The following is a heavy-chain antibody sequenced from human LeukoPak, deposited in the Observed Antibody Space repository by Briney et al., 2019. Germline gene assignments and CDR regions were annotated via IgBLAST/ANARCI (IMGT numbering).Heavy chain of an antibody. CDR3: AREGYDTLTGPPQDV. Sequence: GGSLRLSCAASGFTFSSYAMHWVRQAPGKGLEWVAVISYDGSNKYYADSVKGRFTISRDNSKNTLYLQMNSLRAEDTAVYYCAREGYDTLTGPPQDVWGQGTTVTVSS. J-gene: IGHJ6*02. V-gene: IGHV3-30-3*01. D-gene: IGHD3-9*01. CDR2: ISYDGSNK. CDR1: GFTFSSYA.